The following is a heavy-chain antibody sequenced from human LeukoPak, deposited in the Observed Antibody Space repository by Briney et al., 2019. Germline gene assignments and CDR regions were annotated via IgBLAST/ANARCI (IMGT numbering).Heavy chain of an antibody. CDR3: ARPNITYYYDSSGYDGFDV. D-gene: IGHD3-22*01. J-gene: IGHJ3*01. CDR1: GSNFSNYW. V-gene: IGHV5-51*01. Sequence: PGESLQISGQGSGSNFSNYWIAWVRRLPGKGLEWMGIINPNDSDTRYRPSFQGQVSISADKSINTAYLQWTSLKASDTAMYFCARPNITYYYDSSGYDGFDVWGQGTMVTLS. CDR2: INPNDSDT.